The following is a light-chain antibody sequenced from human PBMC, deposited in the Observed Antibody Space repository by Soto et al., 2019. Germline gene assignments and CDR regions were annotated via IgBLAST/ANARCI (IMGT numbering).Light chain of an antibody. CDR1: QSVSSSY. J-gene: IGKJ1*01. CDR2: DAY. V-gene: IGKV3D-20*01. CDR3: KQYGSSPPT. Sequence: EIVLTQSPATLSLSPGERATLSCGSSQSVSSSYLAWYQQKPGLAHRLLIYDAYSRATGIPDRFSGSGSGTDFTLTIKRLEPEDFALYYCKQYGSSPPTFGQGTKVDIK.